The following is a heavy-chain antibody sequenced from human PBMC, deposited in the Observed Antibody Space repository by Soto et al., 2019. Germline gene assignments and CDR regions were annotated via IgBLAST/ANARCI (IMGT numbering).Heavy chain of an antibody. V-gene: IGHV3-23*01. CDR1: GFTFITYG. CDR3: ATDTSSWYFDY. J-gene: IGHJ4*02. D-gene: IGHD6-13*01. CDR2: ISVSGINT. Sequence: PGGSLRLSCAASGFTFITYGMSWVRQVPGKGLEWVSGISVSGINTDYADSVKGRFTLSRDNSKNSLYLQMNSLRADHTSVYYWATDTSSWYFDYWGPGTLVTVSS.